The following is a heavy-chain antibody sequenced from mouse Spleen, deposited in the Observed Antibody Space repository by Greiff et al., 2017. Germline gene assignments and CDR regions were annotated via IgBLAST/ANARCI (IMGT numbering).Heavy chain of an antibody. CDR3: ARESSSYWYFDV. CDR1: GYSFTDYN. CDR2: INPNYGTT. V-gene: IGHV1-39*01. Sequence: EVKLMESGPELVKPGASVKISCKASGYSFTDYNMNWVKQSNGKSLEWIGVINPNYGTTSYNQKFKGKATLTVDQSSSTAYMQLNSLTSEDSAVYYCARESSSYWYFDVWGAGTTVTVSS. J-gene: IGHJ1*01. D-gene: IGHD1-1*01.